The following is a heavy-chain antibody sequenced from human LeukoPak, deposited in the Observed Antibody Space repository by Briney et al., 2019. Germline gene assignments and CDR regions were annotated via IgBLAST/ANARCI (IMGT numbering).Heavy chain of an antibody. CDR2: IYTSGST. CDR3: ARHAYYYDSSGETNFDY. V-gene: IGHV4-61*02. CDR1: GGSISSGSYY. Sequence: SETLSLTCTVSGGSISSGSYYWSWLRQPGGKGLEWIGRIYTSGSTDYNPSLKSRVTISVDTSKNQFSLKLSSVTAADTAVYYCARHAYYYDSSGETNFDYWGQGTLVTVSS. D-gene: IGHD3-22*01. J-gene: IGHJ4*02.